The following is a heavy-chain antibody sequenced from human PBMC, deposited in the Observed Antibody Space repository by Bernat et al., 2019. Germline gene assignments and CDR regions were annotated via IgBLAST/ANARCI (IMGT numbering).Heavy chain of an antibody. J-gene: IGHJ4*02. CDR1: GFTFSDYY. D-gene: IGHD3-3*01. Sequence: QVQLVESGGGLVKPGGSLRLSCAASGFTFSDYYMSWIRQAPGKGLEWVSYISSSSSYTNYADSVKGRFTISRDNAKNSLYLQMNSLRAEDTAVYYCARGDTIFGVVIRFFDYWGQGTLVTVS. CDR2: ISSSSSYT. V-gene: IGHV3-11*06. CDR3: ARGDTIFGVVIRFFDY.